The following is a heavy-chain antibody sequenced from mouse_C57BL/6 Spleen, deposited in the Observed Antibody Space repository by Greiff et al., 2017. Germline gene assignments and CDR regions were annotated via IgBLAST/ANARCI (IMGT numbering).Heavy chain of an antibody. V-gene: IGHV5-17*01. CDR1: GFTFSDYG. D-gene: IGHD4-1*01. CDR2: ISSGSSTI. CDR3: ARGDFLTGAWFAY. J-gene: IGHJ3*01. Sequence: EVKLMESGGGLVKPGGSLKLSCAASGFTFSDYGMHWVRQAPEKGLEWVAYISSGSSTIYYADTVKGRFTISRDNAKNTLFLQMTSLRSEDTAMYYCARGDFLTGAWFAYWGQGTLVTVSA.